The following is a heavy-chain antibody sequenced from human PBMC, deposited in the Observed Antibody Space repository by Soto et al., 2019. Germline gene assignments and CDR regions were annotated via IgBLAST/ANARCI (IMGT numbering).Heavy chain of an antibody. CDR2: MNPNSGNT. CDR1: GYTFTSYD. J-gene: IGHJ6*02. Sequence: GSSVKVSCKASGYTFTSYDINWVRQATGQGLEWMGWMNPNSGNTGYAQKFQGRVTMTRNTSISTDYMELSSLRSEDTAVYYCARAPGGAASYYYYDRMDVWGQGTTVTVSS. V-gene: IGHV1-8*01. CDR3: ARAPGGAASYYYYDRMDV. D-gene: IGHD6-13*01.